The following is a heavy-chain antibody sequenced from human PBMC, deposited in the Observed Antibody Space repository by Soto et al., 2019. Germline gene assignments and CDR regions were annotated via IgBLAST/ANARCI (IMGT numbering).Heavy chain of an antibody. V-gene: IGHV1-69*01. CDR1: GDTLSYSA. J-gene: IGHJ4*02. CDR2: ITPSFGSP. Sequence: VQLVQSGAEVRKPGSSVRISCTASGDTLSYSAIGWLRQAPGQGLEWMGGITPSFGSPDYARKFQGRVTIAADHMLLTHLRSDDTAMYFCATYFTAVAYFENWGQGTLVTVSS. CDR3: ATYFTAVAYFEN. D-gene: IGHD5-18*01.